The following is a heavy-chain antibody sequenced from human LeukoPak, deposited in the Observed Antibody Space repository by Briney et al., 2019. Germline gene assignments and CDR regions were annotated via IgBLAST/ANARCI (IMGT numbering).Heavy chain of an antibody. V-gene: IGHV3-21*01. CDR3: ARIYGDYESWFDP. CDR1: GFTFSSYA. D-gene: IGHD4-17*01. J-gene: IGHJ5*02. Sequence: GGSLRLSCAASGFTFSSYAMHWVRQAPGKGLEWVSSISSSSSYIYYADSVKGRFTISRDNAKNSLYLQMNSLRAEDTAVYYCARIYGDYESWFDPWGQGTLVTVSS. CDR2: ISSSSSYI.